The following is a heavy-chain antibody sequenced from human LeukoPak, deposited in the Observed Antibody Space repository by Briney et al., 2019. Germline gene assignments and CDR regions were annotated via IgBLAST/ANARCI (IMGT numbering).Heavy chain of an antibody. CDR2: IYYSGST. CDR3: ARLGPITGTPIDY. CDR1: GGSISSSSYY. Sequence: SETLSLTCTVSGGSISSSSYYWGWIRQPPGKGLEWIGSIYYSGSTYYNPSLKSRVTISVDTSKNQFSLKLSSVTAADTAMYYCARLGPITGTPIDYWGQGTLVTVSS. V-gene: IGHV4-39*07. D-gene: IGHD1-20*01. J-gene: IGHJ4*02.